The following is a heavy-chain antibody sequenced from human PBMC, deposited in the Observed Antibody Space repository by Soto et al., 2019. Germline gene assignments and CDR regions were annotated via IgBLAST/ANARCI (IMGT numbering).Heavy chain of an antibody. Sequence: QVQLVQSGAEVKKPGASVKVSCKASGYTFTGYYLHWVRQAPGQGLEWMGWINPDSGGTNYAQKLQGRVTMTRDTSNTTDYMELSRLTSDDTAVYYCARGLAVPGPLANDAFDIWGQGTMVTVSS. V-gene: IGHV1-2*02. D-gene: IGHD6-19*01. CDR3: ARGLAVPGPLANDAFDI. CDR2: INPDSGGT. CDR1: GYTFTGYY. J-gene: IGHJ3*02.